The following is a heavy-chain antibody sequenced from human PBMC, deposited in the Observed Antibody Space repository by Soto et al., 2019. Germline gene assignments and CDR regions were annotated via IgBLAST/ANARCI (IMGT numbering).Heavy chain of an antibody. D-gene: IGHD2-15*01. J-gene: IGHJ6*02. CDR1: GFSFISSGVG. Sequence: QITLKESGPTLVKPTQTLTLTCTFSGFSFISSGVGVGWIRQPPGRALEWLALIYWDEDKRYSPSLKGRLTIPTDTSTNEVVLTVTNVDTEDPGTYYCSHKGGRGAGMAVWGRGTTVTVS. V-gene: IGHV2-5*02. CDR2: IYWDEDK. CDR3: SHKGGRGAGMAV.